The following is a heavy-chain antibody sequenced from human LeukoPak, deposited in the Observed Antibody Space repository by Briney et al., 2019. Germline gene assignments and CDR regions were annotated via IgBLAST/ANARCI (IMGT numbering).Heavy chain of an antibody. D-gene: IGHD1-26*01. CDR2: FDPEDGET. J-gene: IGHJ6*02. Sequence: ASVKVSCKVSGYTLTELSMHWVRQAPGKGLEWMGGFDPEDGETIYAQKFQGRVTMTRDTSTSTVYMELSSLRSEDTAVYYCARDSRLGWDDRGCMDVWGQGTTVTVSS. V-gene: IGHV1-24*01. CDR1: GYTLTELS. CDR3: ARDSRLGWDDRGCMDV.